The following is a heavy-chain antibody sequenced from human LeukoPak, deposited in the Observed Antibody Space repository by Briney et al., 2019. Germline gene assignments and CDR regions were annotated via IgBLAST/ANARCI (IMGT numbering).Heavy chain of an antibody. CDR3: ARGFGSGTSPIDL. V-gene: IGHV4-4*07. CDR1: GRSIRSVY. CDR2: IYATDLT. D-gene: IGHD3-10*01. Sequence: PSETLSLTCTVSGRSIRSVYWNWIRQSAGKGLEWIGRIYATDLTNYNPSLKSRVTLSVDMSKNELSLTLKSVAAADTAVYYCARGFGSGTSPIDLWGQGALVTVSS. J-gene: IGHJ5*02.